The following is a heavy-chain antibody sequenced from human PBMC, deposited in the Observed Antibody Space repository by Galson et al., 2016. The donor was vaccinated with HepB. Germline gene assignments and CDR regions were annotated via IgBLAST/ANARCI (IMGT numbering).Heavy chain of an antibody. CDR2: IYWDDYK. CDR3: SHTNDDVGDLFQH. V-gene: IGHV2-5*02. CDR1: GFSLTTDGVG. D-gene: IGHD2-21*01. Sequence: PALVKPTQTLTLTCDFSGFSLTTDGVGVGWIRQPPGKALEWLALIYWDDYKRYIPSLESRLTITKDTSKNQVVLRMLNMDPVDTATYYCSHTNDDVGDLFQHWGRGTLVTVSS. J-gene: IGHJ4*01.